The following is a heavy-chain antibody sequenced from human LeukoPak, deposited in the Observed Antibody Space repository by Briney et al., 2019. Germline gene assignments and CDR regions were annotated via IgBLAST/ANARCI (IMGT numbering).Heavy chain of an antibody. CDR1: GFTFSNAW. J-gene: IGHJ4*02. V-gene: IGHV3-15*01. Sequence: GGSLRLSCAASGFTFSNAWISWVRQAPGKGLEWVGRIKSKTDGGTTDYAAPVKGRFTISRDDSKNTLYLQMNSLKTEDTAVYYCTTEQEDIVVVPAAPHFDYWGQGTLVTVSS. CDR2: IKSKTDGGTT. D-gene: IGHD2-2*01. CDR3: TTEQEDIVVVPAAPHFDY.